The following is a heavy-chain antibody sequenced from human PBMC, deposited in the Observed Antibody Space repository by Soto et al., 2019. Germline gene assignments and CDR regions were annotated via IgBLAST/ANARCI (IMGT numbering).Heavy chain of an antibody. D-gene: IGHD3-9*01. CDR3: ARHILITILGYYYSMYV. Sequence: EVRLLESGGGLVQPGGPLRLSCAASGFTFSSYAMSWVRQAPGKGLEWVSTIIGSGGSANYADSVKGRFTISRDSSKNTLYLQMKSLRADDTAVYYCARHILITILGYYYSMYVWGQGTTVTVSS. J-gene: IGHJ6*01. V-gene: IGHV3-23*01. CDR2: IIGSGGSA. CDR1: GFTFSSYA.